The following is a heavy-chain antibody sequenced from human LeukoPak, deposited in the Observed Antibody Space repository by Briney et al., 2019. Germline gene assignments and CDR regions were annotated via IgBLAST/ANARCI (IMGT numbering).Heavy chain of an antibody. D-gene: IGHD2-8*01. CDR2: ISPSSHDI. V-gene: IGHV3-11*01. J-gene: IGHJ4*01. CDR1: GFSFSDSY. Sequence: PGGSMRLSCVVSGFSFSDSYMTWLRQTPGKGLESLAYISPSSHDIYYADSVKGRFTISRDNARTSLYLQMNSLGPDDTALYYCSTDPRLLTYWGHGTLVTVSS. CDR3: STDPRLLTY.